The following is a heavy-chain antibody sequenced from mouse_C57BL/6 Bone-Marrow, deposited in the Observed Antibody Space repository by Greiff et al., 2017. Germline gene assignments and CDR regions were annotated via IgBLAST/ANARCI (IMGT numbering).Heavy chain of an antibody. Sequence: QVHVKQSGAELARPGASVKLSCKASGYTFTSYGISWVKQRTGQGLEWIGEIYPRSGNTYYNEKFKGKATLTADKSSSTAYLELRSLTSEDSAVYFCGGHYGLAYWGQGTLVTVSA. J-gene: IGHJ3*01. CDR1: GYTFTSYG. CDR3: GGHYGLAY. D-gene: IGHD1-1*01. V-gene: IGHV1-81*01. CDR2: IYPRSGNT.